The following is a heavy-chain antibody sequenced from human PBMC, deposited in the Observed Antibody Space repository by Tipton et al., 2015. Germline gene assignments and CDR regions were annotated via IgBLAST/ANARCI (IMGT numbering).Heavy chain of an antibody. CDR1: GDSISSSAYY. D-gene: IGHD6-13*01. Sequence: PGLVKPSETLSLTCTVSGDSISSSAYYWGWIRQPPGKGLEWIGSIYYTGNTYYNPSLKSRVTISVDTSKNQFSLKLSSVTAADTAVYYCARRFSHSSSWTFDYWGQGTLVTVSS. J-gene: IGHJ4*02. CDR2: IYYTGNT. V-gene: IGHV4-39*01. CDR3: ARRFSHSSSWTFDY.